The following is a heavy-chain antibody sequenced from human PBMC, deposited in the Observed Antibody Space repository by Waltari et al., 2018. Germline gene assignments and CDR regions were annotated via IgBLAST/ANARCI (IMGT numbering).Heavy chain of an antibody. CDR3: ARERGYSYGAPPNWFDP. V-gene: IGHV4-34*01. D-gene: IGHD5-18*01. J-gene: IGHJ5*02. CDR1: GGSFSGYY. Sequence: QVQLQQWGAGLLKPSATLSLTCAVYGGSFSGYYWSWIRQPPGKGLEWIGEINHSGSTNYNPSLKSRVTISVDTSKNQFSLKLSSVTAADTAVYYCARERGYSYGAPPNWFDPWGQGTLVTVSS. CDR2: INHSGST.